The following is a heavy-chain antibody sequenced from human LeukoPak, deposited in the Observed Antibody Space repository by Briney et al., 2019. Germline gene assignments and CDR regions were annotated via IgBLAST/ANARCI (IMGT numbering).Heavy chain of an antibody. CDR3: AKDEQWLVINAFDI. Sequence: GGSLRLSCPASGFTFNNFAMSWVRQAPGKGLEWVSAISGSGTTSYHADSVRGRFTISRDNSKNTLYLQMNSLRAEDTAVYYCAKDEQWLVINAFDIWGQGTMVTVSS. D-gene: IGHD6-19*01. CDR1: GFTFNNFA. CDR2: ISGSGTTS. J-gene: IGHJ3*02. V-gene: IGHV3-23*01.